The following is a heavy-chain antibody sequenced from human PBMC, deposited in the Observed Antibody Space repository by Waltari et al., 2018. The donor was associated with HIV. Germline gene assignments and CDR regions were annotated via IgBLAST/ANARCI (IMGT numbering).Heavy chain of an antibody. V-gene: IGHV4-34*01. CDR2: INHSGTT. CDR3: AYSYLTGSTLHPF. D-gene: IGHD3-9*01. J-gene: IGHJ4*01. CDR1: GGSFSGYY. Sequence: QEQLQQWGAGLLKPSETLSLTCADYGGSFSGYYLNWVRQPPGKGLEWIGEINHSGTTNYNPSLKSRVTMSVDTSKRQFSLKLNSVTAADTAVYFCAYSYLTGSTLHPFWGQGTLVTVSS.